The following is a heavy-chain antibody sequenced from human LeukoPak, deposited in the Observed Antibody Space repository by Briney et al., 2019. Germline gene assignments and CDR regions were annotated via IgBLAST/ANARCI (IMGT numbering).Heavy chain of an antibody. J-gene: IGHJ3*02. V-gene: IGHV3-9*01. CDR1: GFTFDDYA. CDR2: ISWNSGSI. Sequence: GRSLRLSCAASGFTFDDYAMHWVRQAPGKGLEWVSGISWNSGSIGYADSVKGRFTISRDNAKNSLYLQMNSLRAEDTALYYCAKGWGDELDAFDIWGQGTMVTVSS. CDR3: AKGWGDELDAFDI. D-gene: IGHD3-16*01.